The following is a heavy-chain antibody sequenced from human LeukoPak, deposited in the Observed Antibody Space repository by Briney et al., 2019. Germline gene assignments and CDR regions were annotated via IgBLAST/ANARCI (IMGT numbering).Heavy chain of an antibody. Sequence: SETLSLTCTVSGASMSSQYWTWIRQDPGTGLEWIGNIYYTGTTSYNPALESRVTISLDTSNNQFSLKLTSVTAADTAVYYCAKEGGPARPGLDSWGQGTLVTVSS. J-gene: IGHJ4*02. CDR1: GASMSSQY. D-gene: IGHD6-6*01. CDR3: AKEGGPARPGLDS. V-gene: IGHV4-59*11. CDR2: IYYTGTT.